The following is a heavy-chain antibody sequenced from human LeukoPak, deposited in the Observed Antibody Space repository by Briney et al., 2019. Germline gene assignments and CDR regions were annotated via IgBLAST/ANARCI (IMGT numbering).Heavy chain of an antibody. D-gene: IGHD3-22*01. CDR1: FXXXX. J-gene: IGHJ4*02. CDR2: XXPNSGNT. V-gene: IGHV1-8*01. CDR3: ARVRYYDSSGYYLHAVDY. Sequence: FXXXXXXXXXQAXGXGXEWMGXXXPNSGNTGYAQKFQGRVTMTRNTSISTAYMELSSLRSEDTAVYYCARVRYYDSSGYYLHAVDYWGQGTLVTVSS.